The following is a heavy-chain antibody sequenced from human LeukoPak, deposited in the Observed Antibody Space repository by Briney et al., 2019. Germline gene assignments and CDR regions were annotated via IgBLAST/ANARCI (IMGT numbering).Heavy chain of an antibody. D-gene: IGHD3-10*01. CDR2: ISPYNGNT. CDR1: GYSFDTSG. Sequence: ASVKVSCKASGYSFDTSGISWVRRAPGQGLEWMGWISPYNGNTDYAQNFQGRFTITTDTSTSTAYIDLRSLRSDDTAVYYCARDSHDSGRGTFDFWGQGTLVAVSS. CDR3: ARDSHDSGRGTFDF. V-gene: IGHV1-18*01. J-gene: IGHJ4*02.